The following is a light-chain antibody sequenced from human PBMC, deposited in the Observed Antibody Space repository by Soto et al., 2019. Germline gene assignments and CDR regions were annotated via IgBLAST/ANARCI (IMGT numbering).Light chain of an antibody. CDR3: CSYAGNHIYV. CDR1: SSDVGGYNF. Sequence: QSVLTQPPSASGTPGQSVAIFCTGTSSDVGGYNFVSWYQQHPGKAPKLMIYEVTKRPSRVPDRFSGSKSGNTASLTVSGLQAEDEADYYSCSYAGNHIYVFVTGTKVTVL. V-gene: IGLV2-8*01. J-gene: IGLJ1*01. CDR2: EVT.